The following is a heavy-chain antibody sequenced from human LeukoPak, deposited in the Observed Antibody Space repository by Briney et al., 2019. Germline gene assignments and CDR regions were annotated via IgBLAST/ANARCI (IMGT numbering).Heavy chain of an antibody. Sequence: PGGSLRLSCAASGFSVSSNYMNWVRQAPGEGLEWVSVIYSGGSTYYADSVKGRFTISRDNSKNTLYLQMNNLRAEDTAVYYCASHWELRYWGQGTLVTVSS. V-gene: IGHV3-53*01. J-gene: IGHJ4*02. CDR1: GFSVSSNY. D-gene: IGHD1-26*01. CDR3: ASHWELRY. CDR2: IYSGGST.